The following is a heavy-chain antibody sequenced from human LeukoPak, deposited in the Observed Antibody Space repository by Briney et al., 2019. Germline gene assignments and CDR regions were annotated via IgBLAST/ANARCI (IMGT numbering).Heavy chain of an antibody. CDR2: ISGGGDTT. V-gene: IGHV3-23*01. J-gene: IGHJ4*02. CDR3: AKGSKWLSHSDY. Sequence: GGSLRLSCAASGFTFSNYAMSWVRQAPGKGLEWVSGISGGGDTTYFADSVKGRFAISRDNSKNTLYLQMSSLRAEDMAVYYCAKGSKWLSHSDYWGQGTLVTVSS. D-gene: IGHD6-19*01. CDR1: GFTFSNYA.